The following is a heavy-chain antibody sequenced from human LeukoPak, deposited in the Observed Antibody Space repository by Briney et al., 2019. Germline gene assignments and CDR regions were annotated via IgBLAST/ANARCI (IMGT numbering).Heavy chain of an antibody. J-gene: IGHJ6*03. V-gene: IGHV4-4*02. D-gene: IGHD2-15*01. CDR3: ARQRLDCSGGSCYSYYYYYMDV. CDR1: GGSISSSNW. Sequence: PSGTLSLTCAVSGGSISSSNWWSWVRQPPGKGLEGIGEIYHSWSTNYNRSLKSRVTISVDNSKNQFSLKLSSVTAADTAVYYCARQRLDCSGGSCYSYYYYYMDVWGKGTTVTISS. CDR2: IYHSWST.